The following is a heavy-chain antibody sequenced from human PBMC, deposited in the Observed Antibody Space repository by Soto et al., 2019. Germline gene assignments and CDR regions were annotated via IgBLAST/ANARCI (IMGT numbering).Heavy chain of an antibody. CDR3: ARGRHQTGLDY. CDR1: GGSFSGYY. CDR2: INHSGST. J-gene: IGHJ4*02. Sequence: SETLSLTCAVYGGSFSGYYWSWIRQPPGKGLEWIGEINHSGSTNYNPSLKSRVTISVDTSKNQFSLKLSSVTAADTAVYYCARGRHQTGLDYWGQGTLVTVSS. V-gene: IGHV4-34*01.